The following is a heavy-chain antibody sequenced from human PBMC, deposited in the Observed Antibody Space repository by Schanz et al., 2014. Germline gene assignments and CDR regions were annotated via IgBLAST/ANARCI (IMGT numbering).Heavy chain of an antibody. Sequence: DVQLLESGGGLVQPGGSLRLSCAASGFTFTNYAMSWVRQAPGKGLEWVSIISGSGGNTYYADAVRGRFTISRDNAKNTLYLQMNSLRPEDTAVYYCARGGFGEVSYFDYWGQGTLVTVSS. J-gene: IGHJ4*02. CDR1: GFTFTNYA. D-gene: IGHD3-10*01. V-gene: IGHV3-23*01. CDR3: ARGGFGEVSYFDY. CDR2: ISGSGGNT.